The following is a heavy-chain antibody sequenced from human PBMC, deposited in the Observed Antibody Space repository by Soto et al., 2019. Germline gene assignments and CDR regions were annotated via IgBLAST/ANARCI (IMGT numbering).Heavy chain of an antibody. J-gene: IGHJ4*02. Sequence: GSLRLSCAASGFSVTNNYMNWVRQAPGKGLEWVSIIDTGGNTYYADSVKDRFTISRDNSENTLYLQMDSLRAEDTAVYYCARTCSGGTCSFDYWGQGTLVTVSS. CDR1: GFSVTNNY. CDR3: ARTCSGGTCSFDY. V-gene: IGHV3-66*01. D-gene: IGHD2-15*01. CDR2: IDTGGNT.